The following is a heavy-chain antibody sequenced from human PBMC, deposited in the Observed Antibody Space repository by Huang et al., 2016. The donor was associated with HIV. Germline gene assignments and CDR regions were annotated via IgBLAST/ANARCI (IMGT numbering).Heavy chain of an antibody. Sequence: QLQLQESGPGLVKPSETLSLTCTVSGGSIRSDNYYWGWFRQPPGKGMEWIGSIYYSGSTYYNPSLKRRVTITVDTSKNPLSLRMRSVTAADTAVYYCARLPGSITMIRGVITDPYWGQGTLVTVSS. CDR1: GGSIRSDNYY. CDR2: IYYSGST. J-gene: IGHJ4*02. V-gene: IGHV4-39*02. CDR3: ARLPGSITMIRGVITDPY. D-gene: IGHD3-10*01.